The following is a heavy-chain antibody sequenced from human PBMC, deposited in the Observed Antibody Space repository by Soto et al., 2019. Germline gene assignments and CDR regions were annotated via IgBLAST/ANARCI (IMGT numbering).Heavy chain of an antibody. CDR3: ARVPTH. CDR1: GGSISSGGYS. CDR2: IDHSGST. V-gene: IGHV4-30-2*01. J-gene: IGHJ4*02. Sequence: QLQLQESGSGLVKPSQTLSLTCAVSGGSISSGGYSWSWNRQPPGKGLEWIGYIDHSGSTSCNPARQSRGTISVDRSKNQFSLKLSAVTAAATAVYYCARVPTHWGQGTVVTVSS.